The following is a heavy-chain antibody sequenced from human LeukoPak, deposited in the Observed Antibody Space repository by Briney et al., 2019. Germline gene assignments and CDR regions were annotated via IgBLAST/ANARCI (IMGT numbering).Heavy chain of an antibody. D-gene: IGHD3-10*01. CDR2: IYPYSGGT. J-gene: IGHJ4*02. V-gene: IGHV1-2*02. CDR3: ASSFGSGRRDY. Sequence: ASVKVSCKASGNTFSGYYIHWVRQAPGQGLEYMGWIYPYSGGTNYAQNFQGRVTMTRDTSISTAYMELSRLTSDDTAVYYCASSFGSGRRDYWGQGTLVTVSS. CDR1: GNTFSGYY.